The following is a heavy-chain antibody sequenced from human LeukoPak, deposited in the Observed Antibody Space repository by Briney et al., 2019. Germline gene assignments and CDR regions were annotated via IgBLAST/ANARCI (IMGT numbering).Heavy chain of an antibody. D-gene: IGHD6-19*01. J-gene: IGHJ4*02. CDR3: ARMYSSGWYGDY. V-gene: IGHV1-18*01. Sequence: ASVRVSCKASGYTFTSYGISWVRQAPGQGLEWMGWISAYNGNTNYAQKLQGRVTMTTDTSTSTAYMELRSLRSDDTAVYYCARMYSSGWYGDYWGQGTLVTVSS. CDR1: GYTFTSYG. CDR2: ISAYNGNT.